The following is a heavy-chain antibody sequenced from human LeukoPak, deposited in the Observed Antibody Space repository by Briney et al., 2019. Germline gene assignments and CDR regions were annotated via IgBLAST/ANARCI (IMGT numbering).Heavy chain of an antibody. J-gene: IGHJ6*04. V-gene: IGHV4-31*03. CDR3: ARTKDCSSISCLYMDV. CDR1: GGSISDDGYY. CDR2: INFSGTT. D-gene: IGHD2-2*01. Sequence: SETLSLTCTLSGGSISDDGYYWSWIRQDPGKGLEWVGYINFSGTTHSKPTLKSRISMSIDTSRTQFSLKLTSVTAADTAVYYCARTKDCSSISCLYMDVWGKGTTVTVSS.